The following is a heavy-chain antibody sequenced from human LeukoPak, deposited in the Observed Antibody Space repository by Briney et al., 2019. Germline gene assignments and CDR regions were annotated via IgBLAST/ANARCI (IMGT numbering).Heavy chain of an antibody. V-gene: IGHV1-18*01. CDR1: GYTFTNYD. CDR2: ISGYSSST. Sequence: ASVKVSCKASGYTFTNYDITWARQAPGQELEWMGWISGYSSSTNYAQNLQGRVAMTTDTSTSTAYMELRSLRSDDTAVYYCARVSSGSGTYRMDVWGQGTTVTVSS. D-gene: IGHD3-10*01. J-gene: IGHJ6*02. CDR3: ARVSSGSGTYRMDV.